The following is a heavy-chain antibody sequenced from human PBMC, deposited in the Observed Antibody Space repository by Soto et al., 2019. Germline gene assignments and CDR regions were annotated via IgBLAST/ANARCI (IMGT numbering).Heavy chain of an antibody. CDR1: GFTFSSYD. Sequence: EVQLVESGGGLVQPGGSLRLSCSASGFTFSSYDMHWVRQGPGKGLEWVSAIGTAGDTNYAGSVKGRFTISRENAKNSLYLQMNSLSAGDTAIYFCARAMGPTLFDYWGQGPLVTVSS. J-gene: IGHJ4*02. CDR3: ARAMGPTLFDY. D-gene: IGHD3-16*01. CDR2: IGTAGDT. V-gene: IGHV3-13*04.